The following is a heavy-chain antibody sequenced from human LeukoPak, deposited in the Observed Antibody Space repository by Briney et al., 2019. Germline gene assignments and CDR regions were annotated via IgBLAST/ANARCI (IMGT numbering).Heavy chain of an antibody. D-gene: IGHD5-18*01. Sequence: PSETLSLTCAVYGGSFSGYYWSWIRQPPGKGLEWIGEINHSGSTNYNPSLKSRVTISVDTSKNQFSLKLSSVTAADTAVYYCARAGIQLWNPGQPLDYWGQGTLVTVSS. CDR1: GGSFSGYY. CDR2: INHSGST. J-gene: IGHJ4*02. V-gene: IGHV4-34*01. CDR3: ARAGIQLWNPGQPLDY.